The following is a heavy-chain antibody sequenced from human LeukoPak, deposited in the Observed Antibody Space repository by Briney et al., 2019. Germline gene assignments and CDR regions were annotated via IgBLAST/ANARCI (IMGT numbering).Heavy chain of an antibody. V-gene: IGHV1-2*06. D-gene: IGHD6-6*01. Sequence: ASVKVSCKASGYTFTCYYMHWVRQAPGQGLEWMGRIDPNSGGTNYAQKFQGRVTMTRDTSISTAYMELSRLRSDDTAVYYCARCMGQLVQALGYWGQGTLVTVSS. J-gene: IGHJ4*02. CDR2: IDPNSGGT. CDR3: ARCMGQLVQALGY. CDR1: GYTFTCYY.